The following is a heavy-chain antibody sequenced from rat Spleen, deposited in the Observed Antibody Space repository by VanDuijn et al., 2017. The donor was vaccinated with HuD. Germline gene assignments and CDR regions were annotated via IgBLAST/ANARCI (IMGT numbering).Heavy chain of an antibody. CDR1: GFTFSNYD. Sequence: EVQLVESGGGLVQPGRSMKLSCAASGFTFSNYDMAWVRQAPTKGLEWVASISYDGSSTYYRDSVKGRFTISRDNAKSTLYLQMDSLRSEDTATYYCTINQASFAYWGQGTLVTVSS. J-gene: IGHJ3*01. CDR3: TINQASFAY. D-gene: IGHD1-11*01. CDR2: ISYDGSST. V-gene: IGHV5-20*01.